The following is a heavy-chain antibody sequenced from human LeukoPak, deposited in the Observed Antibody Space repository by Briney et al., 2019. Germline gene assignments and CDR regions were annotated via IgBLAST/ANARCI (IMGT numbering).Heavy chain of an antibody. CDR1: GFTFSSYA. V-gene: IGHV3-7*01. CDR3: AREYYYDSSWFDP. CDR2: IKQDGSEK. J-gene: IGHJ5*02. Sequence: GGSLRLSCAASGFTFSSYAMHWARQAPGKGLEWVANIKQDGSEKYYVDSVKGRFTISRDNAKNSLYLQMNSLRAEDTAVYYCAREYYYDSSWFDPWGQGTLVTVSS. D-gene: IGHD3-22*01.